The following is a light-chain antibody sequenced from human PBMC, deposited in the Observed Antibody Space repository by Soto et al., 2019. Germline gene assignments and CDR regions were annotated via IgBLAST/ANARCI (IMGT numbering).Light chain of an antibody. CDR1: QSVSSSH. J-gene: IGKJ4*01. CDR3: QQYNEWPPLT. V-gene: IGKV3-20*01. Sequence: EIVLTQSPGTLSLSPGERATLYFGASQSVSSSHFAWYQQKPGQAPRLLIYGASSRATGIPHRFSGSGSGTEFTLTISNLQSEDFAVYYCQQYNEWPPLTFGGGTKVDIK. CDR2: GAS.